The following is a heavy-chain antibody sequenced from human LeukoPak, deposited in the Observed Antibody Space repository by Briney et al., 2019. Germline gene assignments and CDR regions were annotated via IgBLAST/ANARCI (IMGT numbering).Heavy chain of an antibody. CDR3: ATCLAIAVPRGFDP. V-gene: IGHV1-2*02. CDR1: GYTFTGYY. CDR2: MDPKSGDT. Sequence: ASVKVSCKASGYTFTGYYMHWVRQAPGQGLEWMGLMDPKSGDTTYAQKFQDRVTLTRGTSINTAYMELSRLRSDDTAVYYCATCLAIAVPRGFDPWGQGTLVTVSS. D-gene: IGHD2-15*01. J-gene: IGHJ5*02.